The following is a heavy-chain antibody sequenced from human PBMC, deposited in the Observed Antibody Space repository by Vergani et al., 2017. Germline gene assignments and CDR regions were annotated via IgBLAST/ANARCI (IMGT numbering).Heavy chain of an antibody. D-gene: IGHD4-17*01. J-gene: IGHJ6*02. V-gene: IGHV1-69-2*01. Sequence: EVQLVQSGAEVKKPGATMKISCKVSGYTFTDHSMHWVKQAPGQGLEWMGLVDPEDGETIYAEKFKGRVTIAADTSTDTAHLELTSLRYQDTAVYYCATPQTVTTGGMEVWVQGTTVIVSS. CDR2: VDPEDGET. CDR1: GYTFTDHS. CDR3: ATPQTVTTGGMEV.